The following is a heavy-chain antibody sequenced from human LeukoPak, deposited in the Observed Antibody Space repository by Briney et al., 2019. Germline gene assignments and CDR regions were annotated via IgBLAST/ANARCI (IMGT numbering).Heavy chain of an antibody. CDR3: ARDPILTGYYWPYYFDY. Sequence: ASVKVSCKASVYTYTGYYIHWVRQAPGQGLEWMGWINPNSGDTNYAKKFQGRVTMTRDTSITTAYMELSRLRSDDTALYYCARDPILTGYYWPYYFDYWGQGTLVTVSS. D-gene: IGHD3-9*01. CDR1: VYTYTGYY. V-gene: IGHV1-2*02. J-gene: IGHJ4*02. CDR2: INPNSGDT.